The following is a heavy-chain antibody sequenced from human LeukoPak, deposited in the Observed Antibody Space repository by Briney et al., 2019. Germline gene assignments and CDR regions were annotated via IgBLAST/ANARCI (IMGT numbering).Heavy chain of an antibody. Sequence: SVKVSCKASGGTFSSYAISWVRQAPGQGLEWMGGIIPILGIANYAQKFQGRVTITADKSTSTAYMELSSLRSEDTAVYYCARVAGITGTTPFVYWGQGTLVTVSS. CDR2: IIPILGIA. D-gene: IGHD1-7*01. CDR1: GGTFSSYA. V-gene: IGHV1-69*10. J-gene: IGHJ4*02. CDR3: ARVAGITGTTPFVY.